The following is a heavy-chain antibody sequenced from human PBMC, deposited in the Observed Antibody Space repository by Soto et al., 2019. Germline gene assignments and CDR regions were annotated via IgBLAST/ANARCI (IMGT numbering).Heavy chain of an antibody. Sequence: EVQLLESGGGLVQPGGSLRLSCGASGLTFHNYAMNWVRQSPGKGLEWVSSLRSNGAETNYADSVKGRFTVSRDNSINTLYLQMTSLRVEDTAIYSCATGISETSSWHMDSWGQGTLVTVSS. J-gene: IGHJ5*01. V-gene: IGHV3-23*01. CDR3: ATGISETSSWHMDS. CDR2: LRSNGAET. D-gene: IGHD6-13*01. CDR1: GLTFHNYA.